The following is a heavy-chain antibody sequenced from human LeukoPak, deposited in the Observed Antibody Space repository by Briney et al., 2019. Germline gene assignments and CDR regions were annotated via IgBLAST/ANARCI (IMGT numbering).Heavy chain of an antibody. CDR2: IYYSGST. CDR3: ATLGYCSSTSCYGYYYGMDV. J-gene: IGHJ6*02. CDR1: GGSVSSGSYY. Sequence: SETLSLTCTVSGGSVSSGSYYWSWIRQPPGKGLEWIGYIYYSGSTNYNPSLKSRVTISVDTSKNQFSLRLNSVTAADTAVYYCATLGYCSSTSCYGYYYGMDVWGQGTTVTVSS. D-gene: IGHD2-2*03. V-gene: IGHV4-61*01.